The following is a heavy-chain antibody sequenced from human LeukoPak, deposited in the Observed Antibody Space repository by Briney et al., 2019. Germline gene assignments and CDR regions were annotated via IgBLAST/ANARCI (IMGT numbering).Heavy chain of an antibody. Sequence: PSETLSLTCTVSGGSISSYYWSWIRQPAGKGLEWIGRIYTSGSTNYNPSLKSRVTMSVDTSKNQFSLKLSSVTAADTAVYYCARDAPPPYCSVGTCYFDYWGQGSLVTVSS. D-gene: IGHD2-15*01. CDR1: GGSISSYY. CDR2: IYTSGST. V-gene: IGHV4-4*07. J-gene: IGHJ4*02. CDR3: ARDAPPPYCSVGTCYFDY.